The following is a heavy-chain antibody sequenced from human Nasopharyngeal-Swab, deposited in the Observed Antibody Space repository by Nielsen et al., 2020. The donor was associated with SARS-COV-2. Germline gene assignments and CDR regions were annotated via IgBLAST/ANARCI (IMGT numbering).Heavy chain of an antibody. CDR2: ISSSGSTI. D-gene: IGHD4/OR15-4a*01. V-gene: IGHV3-11*04. J-gene: IGHJ6*02. Sequence: GESLKIFCAASGFTFSDYYMSWIRQAPGKGPEWVSYISSSGSTIYYADSVKGRFTISRDNAKNSLYLQMNSLRAEDTAVYYCARGLWSSLRLLGGMDVWGQGTTVTVSS. CDR3: ARGLWSSLRLLGGMDV. CDR1: GFTFSDYY.